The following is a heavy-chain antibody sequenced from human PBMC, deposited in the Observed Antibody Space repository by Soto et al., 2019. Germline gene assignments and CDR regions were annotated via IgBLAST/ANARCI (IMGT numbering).Heavy chain of an antibody. D-gene: IGHD3-3*01. CDR3: ARLTTSAYDFWSGYFDY. V-gene: IGHV3-30-3*01. Sequence: GGSLRLSCAAPGFTFSSYAMHWVRQAPGKGLEWVAVISYDGSNKYYADSVKGRFTISRDNSKNTLYLQMNSLRAEDTAVYYCARLTTSAYDFWSGYFDYWGQGTLVTVSS. CDR1: GFTFSSYA. J-gene: IGHJ4*02. CDR2: ISYDGSNK.